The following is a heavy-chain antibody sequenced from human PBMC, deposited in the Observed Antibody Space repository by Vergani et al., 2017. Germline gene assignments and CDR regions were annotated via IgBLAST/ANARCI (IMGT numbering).Heavy chain of an antibody. CDR1: GGSFSGYY. Sequence: QVQLQQWGAGLLKPSETLSLTCAVYGGSFSGYYWSWIRQPPGKGLEWIGESNHSGSTNYNPSLKSRVTISVDTSKNQFSLKLSSVTAADTAVYYCARVGLDGSGSYSMDVWGQGTTVTVSS. D-gene: IGHD3-10*01. V-gene: IGHV4-34*01. J-gene: IGHJ6*02. CDR2: SNHSGST. CDR3: ARVGLDGSGSYSMDV.